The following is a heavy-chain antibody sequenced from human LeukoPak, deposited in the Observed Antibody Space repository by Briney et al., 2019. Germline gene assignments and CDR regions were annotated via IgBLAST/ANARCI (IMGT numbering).Heavy chain of an antibody. CDR3: ARHPSYCSSTSCYDY. CDR2: IYTSGST. CDR1: GGSISSYY. V-gene: IGHV4-4*07. D-gene: IGHD2-2*01. Sequence: SETLSLTCTVSGGSISSYYWSWIRQPAGKGLEWIGRIYTSGSTNYNPPLKSRVTISVDKYKNQFSLKLSSVTAADTAVYYCARHPSYCSSTSCYDYWGQGTLVTVSS. J-gene: IGHJ4*02.